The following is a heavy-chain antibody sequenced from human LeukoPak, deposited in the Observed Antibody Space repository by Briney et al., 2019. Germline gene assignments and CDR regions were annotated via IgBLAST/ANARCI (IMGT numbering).Heavy chain of an antibody. J-gene: IGHJ4*02. CDR2: IYYSGST. V-gene: IGHV4-39*02. D-gene: IGHD3-9*01. CDR3: AREGGLRYFDWLFDYFDY. CDR1: GGSISSSSYY. Sequence: SETLSLTCTVSGGSISSSSYYWGWIRQPPGKGLEWIGSIYYSGSTYYNPSLKSRVTISVDTSKNQFSLKLSSVTAADTAVYYCAREGGLRYFDWLFDYFDYWGQGTLVTVSS.